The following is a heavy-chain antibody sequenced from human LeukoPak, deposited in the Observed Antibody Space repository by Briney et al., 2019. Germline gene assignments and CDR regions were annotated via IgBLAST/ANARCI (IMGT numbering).Heavy chain of an antibody. V-gene: IGHV1-3*04. J-gene: IGHJ4*02. CDR1: GYTFTNYA. CDR2: INTGNGDT. D-gene: IGHD2-15*01. Sequence: GASVKVSCEASGYTFTNYAVNWMRQAPGQRLEWMGWINTGNGDTKFSQNYQARVTITRDASASTAYMELSSLTSEDMAVYFCARSRYCSGGSCYSGDYWGQGTLVTVSS. CDR3: ARSRYCSGGSCYSGDY.